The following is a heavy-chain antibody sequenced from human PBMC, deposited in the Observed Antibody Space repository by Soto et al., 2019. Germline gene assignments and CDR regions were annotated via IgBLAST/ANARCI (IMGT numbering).Heavy chain of an antibody. Sequence: SEPLSLTCTVSGGSISSYYWSWIRQPPGKGLEWIGYIYYSGSTNYNPSLKSRVTISVDTSKNQFSLKLSSVTTADTAVYYCARGLGHISRGWDRATDSAIDERGQRNLVTVDS. J-gene: IGHJ4*02. CDR3: ARGLGHISRGWDRATDSAIDE. V-gene: IGHV4-59*01. D-gene: IGHD6-19*01. CDR1: GGSISSYY. CDR2: IYYSGST.